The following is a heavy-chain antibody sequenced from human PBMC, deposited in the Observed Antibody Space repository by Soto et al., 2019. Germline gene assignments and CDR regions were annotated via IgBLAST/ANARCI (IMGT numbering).Heavy chain of an antibody. CDR3: ARGREEWELLIEDHYGMDV. CDR1: GYTFTGYY. CDR2: INPNSGGT. J-gene: IGHJ6*02. D-gene: IGHD1-26*01. Sequence: GASVKVSCKASGYTFTGYYMHWVRQAPGQGLEWMGWINPNSGGTNYAQKFQGWVTMTRDTSISTAYMELSRLRSDDTAVYYCARGREEWELLIEDHYGMDVWGQGTTVTVSS. V-gene: IGHV1-2*04.